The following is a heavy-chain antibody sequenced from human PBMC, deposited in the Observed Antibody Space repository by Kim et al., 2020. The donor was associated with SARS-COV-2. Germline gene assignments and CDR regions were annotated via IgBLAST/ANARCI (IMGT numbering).Heavy chain of an antibody. CDR2: PSGGST. V-gene: IGHV1-46*01. Sequence: PSGGSTSYAQQFQGRVAMTKDTSTSTVYLELSSQRSEDTAVYYCARSGMDVWGQGTTVTVSS. CDR3: ARSGMDV. J-gene: IGHJ6*02.